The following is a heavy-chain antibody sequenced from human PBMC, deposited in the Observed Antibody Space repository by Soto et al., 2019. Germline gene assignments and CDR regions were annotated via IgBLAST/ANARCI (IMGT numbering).Heavy chain of an antibody. V-gene: IGHV3-23*01. Sequence: EAQLLESGGGLVQPGGSLRLSCAASGFTFRNYAMSWVRQAPAKGREWFSAITGSGSDTYHADSVKGRFTISRDNSNNMLYLQMNSLGADDTAVYYCAKGSADSRPYYFDSWGQGTLVTVSS. CDR2: ITGSGSDT. J-gene: IGHJ4*02. CDR1: GFTFRNYA. D-gene: IGHD3-22*01. CDR3: AKGSADSRPYYFDS.